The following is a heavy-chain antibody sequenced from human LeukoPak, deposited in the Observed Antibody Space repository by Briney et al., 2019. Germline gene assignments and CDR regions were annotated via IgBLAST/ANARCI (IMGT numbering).Heavy chain of an antibody. CDR1: GYTLTELS. Sequence: ASVKVSCKVSGYTLTELSMHWVRQAPGKGLEWMGGFDPEDGETIYAQKFQGRVTMTEDTSTDTAYMELSSLRSEDTAVYYCATEGRGWSGYRAPGPPPYGMDVWGQGTTVTVSS. D-gene: IGHD3-3*01. V-gene: IGHV1-24*01. CDR2: FDPEDGET. J-gene: IGHJ6*02. CDR3: ATEGRGWSGYRAPGPPPYGMDV.